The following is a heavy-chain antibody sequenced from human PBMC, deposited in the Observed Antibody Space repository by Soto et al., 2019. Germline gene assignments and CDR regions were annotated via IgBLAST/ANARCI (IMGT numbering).Heavy chain of an antibody. V-gene: IGHV3-73*01. D-gene: IGHD3-10*01. J-gene: IGHJ5*02. CDR1: GFTFSGSA. Sequence: PVVSLRLSCAASGFTFSGSAMHWVRQASWKGLEWVGRIRSKANSYATAYAASVKGRFTISRDDSKNTAYLQMNSLKTEDTAVYYCTRRSYGSGSYSLVPNWFDPWGQGTLVTVSS. CDR2: IRSKANSYAT. CDR3: TRRSYGSGSYSLVPNWFDP.